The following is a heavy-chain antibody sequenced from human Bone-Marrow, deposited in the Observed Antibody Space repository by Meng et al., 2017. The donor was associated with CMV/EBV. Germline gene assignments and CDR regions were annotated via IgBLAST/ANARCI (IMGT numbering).Heavy chain of an antibody. CDR2: IYSGGST. CDR1: GFTVSSNY. V-gene: IGHV3-53*01. J-gene: IGHJ1*01. CDR3: AKAALTGTGRGYFQN. Sequence: LSLTCAASGFTVSSNYMSWVRQAPGKGLEWVSVIYSGGSTYYADSVKGRFTISRDNSKNTLYLQMNSLRVEDTARYYCAKAALTGTGRGYFQNWGQGTRVTVSS. D-gene: IGHD1-7*01.